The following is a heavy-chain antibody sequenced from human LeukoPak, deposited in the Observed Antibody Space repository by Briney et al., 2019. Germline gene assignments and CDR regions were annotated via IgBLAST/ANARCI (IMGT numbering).Heavy chain of an antibody. Sequence: GGSLRLSCAASGFTFNNYGMFWLRQAPGKGLDWVSFIRFDGSHKYYADAVKGRFTVSRDNSKNTVFLQINSLRTDDSAVYWCVKVYPTVTTSSVLGSWGQGTLVTVSS. CDR3: VKVYPTVTTSSVLGS. CDR2: IRFDGSHK. J-gene: IGHJ4*02. D-gene: IGHD4-17*01. CDR1: GFTFNNYG. V-gene: IGHV3-30*02.